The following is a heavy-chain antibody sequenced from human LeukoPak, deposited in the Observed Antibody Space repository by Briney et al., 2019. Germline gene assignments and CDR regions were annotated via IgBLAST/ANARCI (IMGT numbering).Heavy chain of an antibody. CDR1: GGSISSYY. CDR3: ARLVPILGTGAFDI. J-gene: IGHJ3*02. V-gene: IGHV4-59*08. Sequence: NPSETLSLTCTVSGGSISSYYWSWIRQPPGKGLEWIGYIYYSGSTNYNPSLKSRVTISVDTSKNQFSLKLSSVTAADTAVYYCARLVPILGTGAFDIWGQGTMVTVSS. D-gene: IGHD3-9*01. CDR2: IYYSGST.